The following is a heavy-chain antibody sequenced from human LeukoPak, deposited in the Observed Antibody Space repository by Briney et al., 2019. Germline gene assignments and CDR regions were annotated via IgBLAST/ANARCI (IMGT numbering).Heavy chain of an antibody. J-gene: IGHJ2*01. CDR1: GFTFSNSG. CDR2: ISFDGSNK. Sequence: GGSLRLSCAASGFTFSNSGMHRVRQAPGKGLEWVADISFDGSNKNFANSVKGRFTVSRDNSKNTLYLQMNSLRAEDSAVYYCAKDLGSRPRYWYFDLWGRGTLVTVSS. CDR3: AKDLGSRPRYWYFDL. V-gene: IGHV3-30*18. D-gene: IGHD3-10*01.